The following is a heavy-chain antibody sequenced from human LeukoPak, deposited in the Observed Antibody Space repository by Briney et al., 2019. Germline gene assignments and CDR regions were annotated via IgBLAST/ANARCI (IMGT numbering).Heavy chain of an antibody. Sequence: SETLSLTCAVYGGSFSGYYWSWIRQPPGKGLEWIGEINHSGSTNYNPSLKSQVTISVDTSKNQFSLKLSSVTAADTAVYYCARGKVRGVIITSNYFDYWGQGTLVTVFS. J-gene: IGHJ4*02. CDR2: INHSGST. CDR3: ARGKVRGVIITSNYFDY. V-gene: IGHV4-34*01. D-gene: IGHD3-10*01. CDR1: GGSFSGYY.